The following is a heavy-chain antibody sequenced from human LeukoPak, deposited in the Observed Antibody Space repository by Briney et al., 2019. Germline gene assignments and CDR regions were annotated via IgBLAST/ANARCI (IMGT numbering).Heavy chain of an antibody. CDR2: INPNSGGT. J-gene: IGHJ6*02. CDR1: GYTFTGYY. Sequence: ASVKVSCKASGYTFTGYYMHWVRQAPGQGLEWMGWINPNSGGTNHAQKFQGRVTMTRDTSISTAYMELSRLRSDDTAVYYCAREPGTRGYYGMDVWGQGTTVTVSS. D-gene: IGHD1/OR15-1a*01. CDR3: AREPGTRGYYGMDV. V-gene: IGHV1-2*02.